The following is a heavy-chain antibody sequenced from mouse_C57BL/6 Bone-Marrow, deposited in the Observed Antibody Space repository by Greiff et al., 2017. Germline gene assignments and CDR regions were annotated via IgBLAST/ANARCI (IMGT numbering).Heavy chain of an antibody. V-gene: IGHV1-19*01. D-gene: IGHD3-1*01. Sequence: EVQLQQSGPVLVKPGASVKMSCKASGYTFTDYYMNWVKQSHGKSLEWIGVINPYNGGTSYNQKFKGKATLTVDQSSSTAYMELNSLTSEDSAVYYCARPLGYWYFDVWGTGTTVTVSS. CDR1: GYTFTDYY. J-gene: IGHJ1*03. CDR2: INPYNGGT. CDR3: ARPLGYWYFDV.